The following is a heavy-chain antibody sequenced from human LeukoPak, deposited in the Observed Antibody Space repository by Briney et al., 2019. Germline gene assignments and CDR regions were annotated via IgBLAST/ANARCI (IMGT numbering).Heavy chain of an antibody. D-gene: IGHD6-19*01. CDR3: AKRKYSSGWYFDY. CDR2: ISGSGGST. V-gene: IGHV3-23*01. Sequence: GGSLRLSCVASEFTFSSYAMNWVRQAPGKGLEWVSAISGSGGSTYYADSVKGRFTISRDNSKNTLYLQMNSLRAEDTAVYYCAKRKYSSGWYFDYWGQGTLVTVSS. J-gene: IGHJ4*02. CDR1: EFTFSSYA.